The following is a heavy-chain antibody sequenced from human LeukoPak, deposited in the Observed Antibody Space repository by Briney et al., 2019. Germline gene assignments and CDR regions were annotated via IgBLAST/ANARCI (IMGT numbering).Heavy chain of an antibody. CDR2: ISAYNGNT. Sequence: GASVKVSCKASGYTFTSYGISWMLQAPGQGLEWMGWISAYNGNTNYAQKLQGRVTMTTDTSTSTAYMELRSLRSDDTAVYYCARNNHYCSGGSCYYYWGQGTLVTVSS. CDR1: GYTFTSYG. V-gene: IGHV1-18*01. D-gene: IGHD2-15*01. J-gene: IGHJ4*02. CDR3: ARNNHYCSGGSCYYY.